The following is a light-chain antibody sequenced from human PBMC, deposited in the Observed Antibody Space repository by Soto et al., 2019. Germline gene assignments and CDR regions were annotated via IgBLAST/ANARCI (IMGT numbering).Light chain of an antibody. CDR1: QSISSTY. V-gene: IGKV3-20*01. CDR2: GAS. CDR3: QQYGSSPIT. J-gene: IGKJ5*01. Sequence: EILLTQSPGTLSLSPGERATLSFSASQSISSTYLAWYQQKLGQAPRLLIYGASSRATGIPDRFSGSGSGTDFTLTISRLEPEDFAVYYCQQYGSSPITCGQGTRLEI.